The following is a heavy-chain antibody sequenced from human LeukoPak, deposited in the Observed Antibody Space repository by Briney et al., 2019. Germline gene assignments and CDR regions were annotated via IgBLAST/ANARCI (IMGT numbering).Heavy chain of an antibody. V-gene: IGHV1-2*02. CDR2: INSNRGGT. Sequence: ASVKVSCKASGYTFTGYYMNWVRQAPGQGLEWMGWINSNRGGTNYAQKFQGRVTMTRDTSISAAYMELSSLKSDDTAVYYCARLRYGSWIPFDYWGQGTLVTVSS. J-gene: IGHJ4*02. D-gene: IGHD6-13*01. CDR3: ARLRYGSWIPFDY. CDR1: GYTFTGYY.